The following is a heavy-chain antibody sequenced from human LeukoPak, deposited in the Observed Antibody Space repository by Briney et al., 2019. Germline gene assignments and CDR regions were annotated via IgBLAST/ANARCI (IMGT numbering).Heavy chain of an antibody. J-gene: IGHJ4*02. CDR2: IYSSGST. V-gene: IGHV4-4*07. CDR1: GGSINSYY. CDR3: ARGGKATVVTM. D-gene: IGHD4-23*01. Sequence: SDTLSLTCTVSGGSINSYYWSWIRQPAGKGLECIGRIYSSGSTNYNPSLKSRVSMSVDTSKNQFSLKLTSVTAADTALYYCARGGKATVVTMWGQGILVTVSS.